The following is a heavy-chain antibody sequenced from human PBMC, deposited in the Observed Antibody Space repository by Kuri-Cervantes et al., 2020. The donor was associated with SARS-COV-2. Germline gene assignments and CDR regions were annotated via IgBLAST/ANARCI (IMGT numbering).Heavy chain of an antibody. J-gene: IGHJ6*03. Sequence: SETLSLTCTVSGGSISSSSYYWSWIRQPPGKGLEWIGEINHSGSTNYNPSLKSRVTISVDTSKNQFSLKLSSVTAADTAVYYCARYGVYYYYYYMDVWGKGTTVTVSS. CDR2: INHSGST. D-gene: IGHD3-3*01. CDR3: ARYGVYYYYYYMDV. CDR1: GGSISSSSYY. V-gene: IGHV4-39*07.